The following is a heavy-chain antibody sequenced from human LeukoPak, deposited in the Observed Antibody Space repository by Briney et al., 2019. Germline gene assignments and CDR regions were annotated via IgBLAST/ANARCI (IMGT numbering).Heavy chain of an antibody. J-gene: IGHJ6*02. Sequence: GASVKVSCKASGGTFSSYAISWVRQAPGQGLEWMGGIIPIFGTANYAQKFQGRVTITADESTSTAYMELSSLRPEDTAVYYCARDQGIAVAGNYYYGMDVWGQGTTVTVSS. CDR3: ARDQGIAVAGNYYYGMDV. CDR2: IIPIFGTA. D-gene: IGHD6-19*01. V-gene: IGHV1-69*13. CDR1: GGTFSSYA.